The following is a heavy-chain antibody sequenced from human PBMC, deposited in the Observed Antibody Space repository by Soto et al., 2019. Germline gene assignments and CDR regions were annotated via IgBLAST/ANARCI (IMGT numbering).Heavy chain of an antibody. CDR3: AREPPEGYNFDY. J-gene: IGHJ4*02. V-gene: IGHV1-46*03. Sequence: QVQLVQSGAELKNPGASVKISCKTSGYTFTSYYLHWMRQAPGQGLEWMGIIYPTHGGASYTQNFQGRVTMTRDTSTSTVYMELSSLRSEDTAVYYCAREPPEGYNFDYWGQGTLVTVSS. CDR2: IYPTHGGA. CDR1: GYTFTSYY. D-gene: IGHD5-18*01.